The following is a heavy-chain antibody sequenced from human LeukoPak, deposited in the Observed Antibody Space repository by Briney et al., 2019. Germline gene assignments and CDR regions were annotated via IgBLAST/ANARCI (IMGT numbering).Heavy chain of an antibody. J-gene: IGHJ4*02. CDR2: INHSGST. V-gene: IGHV4-34*01. CDR1: GGSMNSYY. CDR3: ARGLTALPHYFDY. Sequence: PSETLSLTCSVSGGSMNSYYWSWIRQPPGKGLEWIGEINHSGSTNYNPSLKSRVTISVDTSKNQFSLKLSSVTAADTAVYYCARGLTALPHYFDYWGQGTLVTVSS. D-gene: IGHD5-18*01.